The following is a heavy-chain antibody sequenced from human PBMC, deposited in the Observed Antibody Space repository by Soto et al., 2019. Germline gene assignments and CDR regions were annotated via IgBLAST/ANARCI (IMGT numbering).Heavy chain of an antibody. CDR3: ARGGGYLYYYYGMDV. D-gene: IGHD5-12*01. V-gene: IGHV1-69*06. Sequence: GASVKVSCKASGGTFSSYAISWVRQAPGQGLEWMGGIIPIFGTANYAQKFQARVTITADKSTSTAYMELSSLRSEDTAVYYCARGGGYLYYYYGMDVWGQGTTVTVSS. CDR1: GGTFSSYA. J-gene: IGHJ6*02. CDR2: IIPIFGTA.